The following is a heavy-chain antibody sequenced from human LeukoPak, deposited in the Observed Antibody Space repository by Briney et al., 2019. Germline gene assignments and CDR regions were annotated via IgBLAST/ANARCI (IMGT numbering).Heavy chain of an antibody. Sequence: SETLSLTCAVTGNSITSSYYWGWIRQPPGKGLQWIGSIYHSGSIFYNPSLKSRATISVDTSKNRFSLKLSSVTAADTAVYYCAGQHDAIGCYFYWGQGTLVTVSS. CDR3: AGQHDAIGCYFY. D-gene: IGHD3-22*01. CDR2: IYHSGSI. J-gene: IGHJ4*02. V-gene: IGHV4-38-2*01. CDR1: GNSITSSYY.